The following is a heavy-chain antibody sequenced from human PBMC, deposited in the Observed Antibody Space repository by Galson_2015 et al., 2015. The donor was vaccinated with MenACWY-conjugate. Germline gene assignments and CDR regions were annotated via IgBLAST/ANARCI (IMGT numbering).Heavy chain of an antibody. V-gene: IGHV3-64*04. Sequence: SLRLSCAASGFTFSSYAMHWVRQAPGKGLEYVSAISSNGGSTYYADSVKGRFTISRDNSKNTLYLQMNSLRAEDTAVYYCAKADDFWSGYPYYFDYWGQGTLVTVSS. D-gene: IGHD3-3*01. CDR3: AKADDFWSGYPYYFDY. CDR2: ISSNGGST. J-gene: IGHJ4*02. CDR1: GFTFSSYA.